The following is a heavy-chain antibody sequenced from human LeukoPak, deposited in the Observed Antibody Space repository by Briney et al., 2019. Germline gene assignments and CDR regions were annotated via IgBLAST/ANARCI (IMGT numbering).Heavy chain of an antibody. J-gene: IGHJ3*02. D-gene: IGHD3-22*01. CDR3: ARWDYYESSGYYYSEQTDAFDI. V-gene: IGHV4-59*01. CDR2: IYYSGST. CDR1: GVSISSYY. Sequence: PGGTLTLTCAASGVSISSYYRSWIRQPPGKGLEWIGYIYYSGSTNYNPSLKSRVIISVDTSKNLFSLKLSSVTATDTAVYYCARWDYYESSGYYYSEQTDAFDICGQGTMVTVSS.